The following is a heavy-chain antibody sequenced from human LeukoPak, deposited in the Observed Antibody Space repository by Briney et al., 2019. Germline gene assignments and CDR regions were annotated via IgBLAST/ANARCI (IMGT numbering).Heavy chain of an antibody. J-gene: IGHJ4*02. D-gene: IGHD6-19*01. CDR1: GFTVSSNY. V-gene: IGHV3-66*02. CDR3: ARDLYSSGWPFDY. CDR2: IYSGGGT. Sequence: GGSLRLSCAASGFTVSSNYMSWVRQAPGKGLEWVSVIYSGGGTYYADSVKGRFTISRDNSKNTLYLQMNSLRAEDTAVYYCARDLYSSGWPFDYWGQGTLVTVSS.